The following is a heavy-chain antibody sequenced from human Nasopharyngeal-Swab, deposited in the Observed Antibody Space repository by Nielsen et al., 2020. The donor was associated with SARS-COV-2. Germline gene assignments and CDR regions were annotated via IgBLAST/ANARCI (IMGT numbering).Heavy chain of an antibody. Sequence: GESLKISCAASGFSFSSYWMSWVRQAPGKGLEWVANINLYGSQKNFVDSVKGRFTISRDNAKNSLYLEMNNLRAEDMAVYYCARPDCGGDCFSPSYFDSWGQGTLVTVSS. J-gene: IGHJ4*02. CDR2: INLYGSQK. D-gene: IGHD2-21*02. CDR1: GFSFSSYW. V-gene: IGHV3-7*01. CDR3: ARPDCGGDCFSPSYFDS.